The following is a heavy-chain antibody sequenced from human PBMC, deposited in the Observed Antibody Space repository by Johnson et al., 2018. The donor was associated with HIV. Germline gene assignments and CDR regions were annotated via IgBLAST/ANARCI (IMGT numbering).Heavy chain of an antibody. CDR2: ISSSGSTI. CDR1: GFIFSDYY. D-gene: IGHD6-19*01. J-gene: IGHJ3*02. Sequence: RLSCAASGFIFSDYYMSWIRQAPGKGLEWVSYISSSGSTIYYADSVKGRFTISRDNAKNSLYLQMNSLRPEDTAVYYCARDHGWSRGWLFDAFDIWGQGTMVTVSS. CDR3: ARDHGWSRGWLFDAFDI. V-gene: IGHV3-11*04.